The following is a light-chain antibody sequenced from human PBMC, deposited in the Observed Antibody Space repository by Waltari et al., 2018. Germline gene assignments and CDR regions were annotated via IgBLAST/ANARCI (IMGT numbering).Light chain of an antibody. V-gene: IGLV3-21*04. CDR3: QVWDNSRDQVV. CDR2: YEK. CDR1: NIEAKS. Sequence: SYVLTQPPSVSVAPGKTARVTCGGDNIEAKSLHWYQQKAGQATVLVVVYEKDRPSGIPERFSGSISGNTATLTISRVEVGDEADYYCQVWDNSRDQVVFGGGTKLAVL. J-gene: IGLJ3*02.